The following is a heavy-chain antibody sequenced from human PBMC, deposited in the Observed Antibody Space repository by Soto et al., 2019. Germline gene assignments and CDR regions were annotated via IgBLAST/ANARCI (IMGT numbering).Heavy chain of an antibody. CDR3: ASGPSGDCDPGDY. CDR2: ISYDGSNK. J-gene: IGHJ4*02. CDR1: GFTFSSYG. D-gene: IGHD3-10*01. V-gene: IGHV3-30*03. Sequence: QVQLVESGGGVVQPGRSLRLSCAASGFTFSSYGMHWVRQAPGKGLEWVAVISYDGSNKYYADSVKGRFTISRDNSKNTLYLQMNSLRAEDTAVYYRASGPSGDCDPGDYWGQGALVTVSS.